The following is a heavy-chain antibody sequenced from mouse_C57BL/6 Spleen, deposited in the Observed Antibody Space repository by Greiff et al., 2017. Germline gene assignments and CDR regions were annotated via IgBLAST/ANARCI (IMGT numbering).Heavy chain of an antibody. V-gene: IGHV1-26*01. CDR2: IHPNNGGT. CDR3: ASLGDYDAWLAY. D-gene: IGHD2-4*01. Sequence: VQLQQSGPELVKPGASVKISCKASGYTFTDYYMNWVKQSHGKSLEWIGDIHPNNGGTSYNQKFKGKATLTVDKSSSTAYMELRSLTSEDSAVYYCASLGDYDAWLAYWGQGTLVTVSA. CDR1: GYTFTDYY. J-gene: IGHJ3*01.